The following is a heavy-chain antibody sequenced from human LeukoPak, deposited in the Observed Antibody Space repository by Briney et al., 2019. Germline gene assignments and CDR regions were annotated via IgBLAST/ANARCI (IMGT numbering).Heavy chain of an antibody. J-gene: IGHJ4*02. Sequence: SGGSLRLSCAASGFTFSSYSMNWVRQAPGKGLEWVSSISSSSSYIYYADSVKGRFTISRDNAKNSLYLQMNSLRAEDTAVHYCARTVIAVAGIDYWGLGTLVTVSS. CDR3: ARTVIAVAGIDY. D-gene: IGHD6-19*01. CDR2: ISSSSSYI. CDR1: GFTFSSYS. V-gene: IGHV3-21*01.